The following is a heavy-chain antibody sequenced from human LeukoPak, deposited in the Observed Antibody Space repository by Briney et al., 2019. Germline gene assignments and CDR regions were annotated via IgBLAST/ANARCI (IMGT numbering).Heavy chain of an antibody. V-gene: IGHV3-7*03. CDR1: GFTFGKYW. Sequence: PGGSLRLSCVASGFTFGKYWMSWVRQAPGKGLEWVANIKLDGSEKNYVDSVKGRFTISRDNAKTSLFLQMNSLRIDDTAMYYCTRTVNAASDFWGQGTLVTVSS. J-gene: IGHJ4*02. CDR2: IKLDGSEK. CDR3: TRTVNAASDF. D-gene: IGHD2-15*01.